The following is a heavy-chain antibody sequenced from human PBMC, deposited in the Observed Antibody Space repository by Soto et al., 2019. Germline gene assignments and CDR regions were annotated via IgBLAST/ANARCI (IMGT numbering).Heavy chain of an antibody. CDR2: ISESSSST. Sequence: EVQLLESGGGLVQPGGFLRLSCAASGLTFSRHAMAWVRQAPGKGLEWLSSISESSSSTYYADSVKGRFTISKDNSKNMLYLQMNSLRAEDTAVYYCAKKPNGFDSWGQGTLVTVSS. CDR1: GLTFSRHA. CDR3: AKKPNGFDS. V-gene: IGHV3-23*01. J-gene: IGHJ5*01.